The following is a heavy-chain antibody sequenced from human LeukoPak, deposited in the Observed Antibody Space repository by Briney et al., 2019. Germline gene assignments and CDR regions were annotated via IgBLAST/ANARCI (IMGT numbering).Heavy chain of an antibody. CDR1: GFTVSSNY. CDR2: IYSGGST. Sequence: GGSLRLSCAASGFTVSSNYMSWVRQAPGKGLEWVSVIYSGGSTYYADSVKGRFTISRDNSKNTLYLQMNSLRAEDTAVYYCARFNSYGSPFDYWGQGTLVTVSS. D-gene: IGHD5-18*01. CDR3: ARFNSYGSPFDY. J-gene: IGHJ4*02. V-gene: IGHV3-53*01.